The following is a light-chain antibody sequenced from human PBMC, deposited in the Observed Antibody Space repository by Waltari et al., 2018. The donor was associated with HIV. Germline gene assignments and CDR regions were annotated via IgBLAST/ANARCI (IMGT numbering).Light chain of an antibody. V-gene: IGLV1-44*01. Sequence: QSVLTQPPSASGTPGQRVTISCSGSSSHIGLNTVTWYQQLPGAAPTLLIYTNNQRPSGVPDRFSGSKSGTSASLAISGLQSEDEADYYCAAWDDSLNGFVFGAGTKVTVL. J-gene: IGLJ1*01. CDR3: AAWDDSLNGFV. CDR2: TNN. CDR1: SSHIGLNT.